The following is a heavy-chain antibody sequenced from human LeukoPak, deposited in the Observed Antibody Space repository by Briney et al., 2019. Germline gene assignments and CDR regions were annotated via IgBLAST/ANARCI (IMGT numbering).Heavy chain of an antibody. V-gene: IGHV3-30*03. CDR2: ISYDGSNK. CDR3: AEGEVGFDY. Sequence: GRSLRLSCAASGFTFSSYGMHWVRQAPGKGLEWVAVISYDGSNKYYADSVKGRFTISRDNSKNTLYLQMNSLRAEDTAVYYCAEGEVGFDYWGQGTLVTVSS. D-gene: IGHD2-15*01. CDR1: GFTFSSYG. J-gene: IGHJ4*02.